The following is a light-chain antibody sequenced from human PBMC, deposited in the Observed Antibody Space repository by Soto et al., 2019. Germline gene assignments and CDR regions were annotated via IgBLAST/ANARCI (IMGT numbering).Light chain of an antibody. Sequence: IVLTQSPGTLSLSPGDRATLSCRASQSVSSSYLAWYQHKPGQAPRILIYRASSRATGISDRFSGSGSGTDFTLTISRLAPEDFALYYCQQYGTSPTFGVGTEVEIK. CDR3: QQYGTSPT. CDR1: QSVSSSY. J-gene: IGKJ4*01. CDR2: RAS. V-gene: IGKV3-20*01.